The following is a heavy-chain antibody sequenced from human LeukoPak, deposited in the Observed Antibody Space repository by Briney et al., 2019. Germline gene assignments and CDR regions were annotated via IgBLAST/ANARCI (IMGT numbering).Heavy chain of an antibody. Sequence: SETLSLTCTLSGGSISSYYWSWIRQPPGKGLEWIGYISYSGNTNYNPSLKSRVTVSVDTSKNQFSLKLSSVTAADTAVYYCARDYNGSTRFDPWGQGTLVTVSS. J-gene: IGHJ5*02. CDR2: ISYSGNT. V-gene: IGHV4-59*01. CDR3: ARDYNGSTRFDP. CDR1: GGSISSYY. D-gene: IGHD3-10*01.